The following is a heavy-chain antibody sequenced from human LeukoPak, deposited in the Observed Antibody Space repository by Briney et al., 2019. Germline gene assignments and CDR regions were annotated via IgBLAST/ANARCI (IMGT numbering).Heavy chain of an antibody. J-gene: IGHJ6*02. CDR2: IYYSGSA. V-gene: IGHV4-59*08. D-gene: IGHD1-20*01. CDR3: ARQGISPKYGMDV. Sequence: SETLSLTCTVSGGSISSYYWSWIRQPPGKGLEWIGYIYYSGSANYNPSLKSRVTISVDTSKNQFSLKLSSVTAADTAVYYCARQGISPKYGMDVWGQGTTVTVSS. CDR1: GGSISSYY.